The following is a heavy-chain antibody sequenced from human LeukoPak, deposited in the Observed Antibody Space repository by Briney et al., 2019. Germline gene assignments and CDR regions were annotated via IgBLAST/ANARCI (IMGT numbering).Heavy chain of an antibody. D-gene: IGHD5-18*01. V-gene: IGHV4-39*01. CDR3: ASPDTTMVKDY. CDR1: GDSISSSTYY. J-gene: IGHJ4*02. CDR2: IYYSGST. Sequence: PSETLSLTCTVSGDSISSSTYYWGWIRQPPGKGLEWIGSIYYSGSTYYNPSLESRVTISVDTSKNQFSLKLSSVTAADTAVYYCASPDTTMVKDYWGQGTLVTVSS.